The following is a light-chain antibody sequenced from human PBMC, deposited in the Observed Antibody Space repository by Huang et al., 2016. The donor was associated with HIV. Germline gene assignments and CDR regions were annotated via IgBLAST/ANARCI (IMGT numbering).Light chain of an antibody. V-gene: IGKV3-11*01. CDR2: DAS. J-gene: IGKJ2*01. CDR1: QTVSKY. Sequence: EIVLTQSPDTLSLSPGERATLSCRVSQTVSKYLAWYQHKPDQSPRLLIYDASKRAAGIPARFSGSGSGTDFTLSISSLEPEDFAVYYCQQRDNWPPMYTFGQGTKLEIK. CDR3: QQRDNWPPMYT.